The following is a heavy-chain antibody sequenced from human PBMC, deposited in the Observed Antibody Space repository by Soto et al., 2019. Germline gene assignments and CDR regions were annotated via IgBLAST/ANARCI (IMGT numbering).Heavy chain of an antibody. J-gene: IGHJ4*02. CDR1: GGSISSYY. D-gene: IGHD3-10*01. V-gene: IGHV4-59*08. CDR2: IYYSGST. Sequence: QVQLQESGPGLVKPSETLSLTCTVSGGSISSYYWSWIRQPPGKGLEWIGYIYYSGSTNYNPSLKSRVTXSVCTXXNQFSLKLNSMTAADTAVYYCARHNYGSGSTYFDYWGQGTLVTVSS. CDR3: ARHNYGSGSTYFDY.